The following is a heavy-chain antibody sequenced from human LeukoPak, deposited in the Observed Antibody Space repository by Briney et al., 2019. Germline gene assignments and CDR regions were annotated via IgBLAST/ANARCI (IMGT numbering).Heavy chain of an antibody. V-gene: IGHV3-30-3*01. CDR1: GFTFSNYA. D-gene: IGHD6-19*01. CDR2: ISSDGSST. J-gene: IGHJ6*02. Sequence: GGSLRLSCAASGFTFSNYALPWVRQAPGKGLEWMAVISSDGSSTYYGDSVKGRFTISRDNSNNTLYLQMSSLRAEDTAVFYCARAVHRSGSYYYGMDVWGQGTTVTVSS. CDR3: ARAVHRSGSYYYGMDV.